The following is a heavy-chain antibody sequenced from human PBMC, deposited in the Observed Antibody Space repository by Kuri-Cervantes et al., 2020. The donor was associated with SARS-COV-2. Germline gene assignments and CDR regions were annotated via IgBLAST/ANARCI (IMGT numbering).Heavy chain of an antibody. CDR1: GGSISSYY. Sequence: GSLRLSCTVSGGSISSYYWSWIRQPPGKGLEWIGYIYYSGSTNYNPSLKSRVTISVDTSKNQFSLKLSSVTAADTAVYYCARIFQGAGESNAFDIWGQGTMVTVSS. V-gene: IGHV4-59*08. J-gene: IGHJ3*02. CDR3: ARIFQGAGESNAFDI. CDR2: IYYSGST. D-gene: IGHD7-27*01.